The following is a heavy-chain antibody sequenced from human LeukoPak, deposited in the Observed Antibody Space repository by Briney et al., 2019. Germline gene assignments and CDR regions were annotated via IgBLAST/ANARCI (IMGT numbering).Heavy chain of an antibody. J-gene: IGHJ4*02. Sequence: ASVKVSCKASGYTFTSYAMHWVRQAPGQRLEWMGWVNAGNGNTKYSQKFQGRVTITRATSASTAYMELSSLRSEDTAVYYCARGTPLIQLWTQYFDYWGQGTLVTVSS. CDR1: GYTFTSYA. CDR2: VNAGNGNT. CDR3: ARGTPLIQLWTQYFDY. D-gene: IGHD5-18*01. V-gene: IGHV1-3*01.